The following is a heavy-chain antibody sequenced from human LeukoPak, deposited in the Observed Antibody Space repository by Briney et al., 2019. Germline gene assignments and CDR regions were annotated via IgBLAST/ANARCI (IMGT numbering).Heavy chain of an antibody. CDR1: GFTFSFYT. J-gene: IGHJ3*01. Sequence: GGSLRLSCEASGFTFSFYTMHWVRQAPGKGLEWVAVLSYDGSNEYYADSVKGRFTISRDNSKNTLYLQMNSLSAEDTALYYCAKLYGDYKHAFPLWGQGTMVTVSS. V-gene: IGHV3-30-3*02. D-gene: IGHD4-17*01. CDR2: LSYDGSNE. CDR3: AKLYGDYKHAFPL.